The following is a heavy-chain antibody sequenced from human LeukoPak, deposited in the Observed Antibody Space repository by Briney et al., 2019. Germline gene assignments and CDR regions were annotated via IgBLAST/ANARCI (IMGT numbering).Heavy chain of an antibody. J-gene: IGHJ6*02. CDR2: ISGSGGST. CDR1: GFTFSSYA. Sequence: PGGSLRLSCAASGFTFSSYAMSWVRQAPGKGLEWVSAISGSGGSTYYADSVKGRFTISRDTSKSTLYLQMNSLRAEDTAVYYCARGGPGYSSAWTNYGLAVWGQGTTVTVSS. V-gene: IGHV3-23*01. D-gene: IGHD6-19*01. CDR3: ARGGPGYSSAWTNYGLAV.